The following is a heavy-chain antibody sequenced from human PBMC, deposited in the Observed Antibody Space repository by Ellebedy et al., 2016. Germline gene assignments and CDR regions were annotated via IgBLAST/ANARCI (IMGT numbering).Heavy chain of an antibody. CDR2: INTNTGNP. CDR3: ATTDNNSYYYYMDV. V-gene: IGHV7-4-1*02. Sequence: ASVKVSCKASGYTFTSYAMNWVRQAPGQGLEWMGWINTNTGNPTYAQGFTGRFVFSLDTSVSTAYLQISSLKAEDTAVYYCATTDNNSYYYYMDVWGKGTTVTVSS. J-gene: IGHJ6*03. CDR1: GYTFTSYA. D-gene: IGHD1/OR15-1a*01.